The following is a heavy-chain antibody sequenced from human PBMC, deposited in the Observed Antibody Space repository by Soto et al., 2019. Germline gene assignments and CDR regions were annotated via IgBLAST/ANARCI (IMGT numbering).Heavy chain of an antibody. CDR3: ARKQWLVPYYFDY. V-gene: IGHV3-23*01. CDR1: GFTFSSYA. J-gene: IGHJ4*02. D-gene: IGHD6-19*01. CDR2: ISGSGGST. Sequence: GGSLRLSCAASGFTFSSYAMSWVRQAPGKGLEWVSAISGSGGSTYYADSVKGRFTISRDNSKNTLYLQMNSLRAEDTAVYYFARKQWLVPYYFDYWGQGTLVTVSS.